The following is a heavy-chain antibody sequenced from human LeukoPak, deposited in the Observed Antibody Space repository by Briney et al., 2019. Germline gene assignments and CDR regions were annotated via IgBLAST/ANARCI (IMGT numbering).Heavy chain of an antibody. Sequence: GGSLRLSCAASGFTFSNAYMSWVRQAPGKGLEWVGRIKSKADGGTADYAAPVKGRFTISGDDSKNTLYLQMNSLKTEDTAFYYCSTDGGSYWGQGTLVTVSS. CDR3: STDGGSY. J-gene: IGHJ4*02. CDR1: GFTFSNAY. D-gene: IGHD4-23*01. CDR2: IKSKADGGTA. V-gene: IGHV3-15*01.